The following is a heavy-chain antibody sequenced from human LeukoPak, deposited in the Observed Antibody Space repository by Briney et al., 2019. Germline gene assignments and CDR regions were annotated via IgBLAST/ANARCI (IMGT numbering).Heavy chain of an antibody. D-gene: IGHD3-22*01. V-gene: IGHV4-59*01. CDR2: IYYSGST. Sequence: PSETLSLTCTVSGGSISSYYWSWIRQPPGKGLEWIGYIYYSGSTNYNPSLKSRVTISVDTSKNQFSLKLSSATAADTAVYYCAREAHYYDSSGSDDAFDIWGQGTMVTVSS. J-gene: IGHJ3*02. CDR1: GGSISSYY. CDR3: AREAHYYDSSGSDDAFDI.